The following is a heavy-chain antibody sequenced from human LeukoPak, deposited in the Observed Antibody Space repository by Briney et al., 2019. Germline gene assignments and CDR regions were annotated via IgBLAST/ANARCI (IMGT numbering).Heavy chain of an antibody. J-gene: IGHJ4*02. CDR2: IERKTDGATT. Sequence: PGGSLRLSCAASGFTFSNAWMSWVRQAPGKGLEWVGRIERKTDGATTDYAAPVKGRFTISRDDSKNTLYLQMNSLKTEDTAVYYCTTHRGYSSSPPFDYWGQATLVTVPS. V-gene: IGHV3-15*04. D-gene: IGHD6-13*01. CDR3: TTHRGYSSSPPFDY. CDR1: GFTFSNAW.